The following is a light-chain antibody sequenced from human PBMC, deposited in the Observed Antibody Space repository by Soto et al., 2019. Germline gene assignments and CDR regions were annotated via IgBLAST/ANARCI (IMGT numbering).Light chain of an antibody. Sequence: QSVLTQPPSASGTPGQKVTISCSGSSSNIGSNTANWYQRLPGTAPKLLIYSNNQRPSGVPDRFSGSKSGTSASLAISGLQSEDEADYYCAAWDDSLNGLVFGTGTKVTVL. CDR2: SNN. CDR3: AAWDDSLNGLV. J-gene: IGLJ1*01. V-gene: IGLV1-44*01. CDR1: SSNIGSNT.